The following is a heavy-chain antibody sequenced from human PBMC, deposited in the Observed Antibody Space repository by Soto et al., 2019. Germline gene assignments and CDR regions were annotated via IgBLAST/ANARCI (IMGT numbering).Heavy chain of an antibody. CDR3: TRGGDAYKNGH. V-gene: IGHV4-4*02. D-gene: IGHD2-21*01. Sequence: ETLSLTCSVSGGAISSSNWWSWVRQPPGKGLEWIGEIYHSGSTNYNPSLKSRVTISVDTSKNQFSLKLTSVTAADTAVYYCTRGGDAYKNGHWGQGTLVTVSS. CDR1: GGAISSSNW. J-gene: IGHJ4*02. CDR2: IYHSGST.